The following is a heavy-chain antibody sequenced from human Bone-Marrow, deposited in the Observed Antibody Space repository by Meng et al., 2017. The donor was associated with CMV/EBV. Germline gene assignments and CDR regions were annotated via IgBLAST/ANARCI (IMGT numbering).Heavy chain of an antibody. J-gene: IGHJ6*02. D-gene: IGHD4-17*01. CDR3: ARIVAGDYEDPPPADQFDVDV. CDR1: NGSFSNYY. CDR2: IHHSGSA. Sequence: ESLKISCAVYNGSFSNYYWSWIRQPPGQGLEWIGEIHHSGSANYNPSLKSRVTMSVDTSKNQFSLKLRSVTATDTAVYYCARIVAGDYEDPPPADQFDVDVCGQGTTVTVSS. V-gene: IGHV4-34*01.